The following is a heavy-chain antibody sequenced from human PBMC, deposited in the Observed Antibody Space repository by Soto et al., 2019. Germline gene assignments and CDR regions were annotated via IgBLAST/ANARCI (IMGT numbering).Heavy chain of an antibody. CDR3: TRAAWFPYLSFY. J-gene: IGHJ4*02. D-gene: IGHD3-10*01. Sequence: GGSLRLSCAASGFTFSRFELHWVRQAPGKGLEWISYISSSGSTAYYASSVEGRFTISRGSANNSVYLQMDSLRAEDTALYYCTRAAWFPYLSFYWGQGALVTVSS. CDR2: ISSSGSTA. V-gene: IGHV3-48*03. CDR1: GFTFSRFE.